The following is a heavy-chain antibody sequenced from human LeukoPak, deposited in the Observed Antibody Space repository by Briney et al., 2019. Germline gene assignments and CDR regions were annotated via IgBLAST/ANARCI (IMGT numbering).Heavy chain of an antibody. CDR3: ARGDRMVATGLAYYYYYYYMDV. CDR1: GYSFTDYY. V-gene: IGHV1-2*02. CDR2: INPNSGGT. D-gene: IGHD5-12*01. Sequence: ASVKVSCKASGYSFTDYYMHWVRQAPGQGLEWMVWINPNSGGTNYAQKFQGRVTMTRDTSISTAYMELSSLRSEDTAVYYCARGDRMVATGLAYYYYYYYMDVWGKGTTVTVSS. J-gene: IGHJ6*03.